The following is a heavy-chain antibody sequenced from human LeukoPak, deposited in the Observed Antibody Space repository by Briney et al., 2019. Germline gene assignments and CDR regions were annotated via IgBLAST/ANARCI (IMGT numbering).Heavy chain of an antibody. V-gene: IGHV4-30-4*07. J-gene: IGHJ4*02. Sequence: MASETLSLTCAVSGGSISSGGYSWSWIRQPPGKGLEWNGYIYYSGSTYYNPSLKSRVTISVDTSKNQFSLKLSSVTAADTAVYYCVRGGGYSSSWYVGIWGQGTLVTVSS. CDR3: VRGGGYSSSWYVGI. D-gene: IGHD6-13*01. CDR1: GGSISSGGYS. CDR2: IYYSGST.